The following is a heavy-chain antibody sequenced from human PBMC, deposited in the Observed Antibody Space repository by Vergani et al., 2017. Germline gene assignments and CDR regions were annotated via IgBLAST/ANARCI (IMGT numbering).Heavy chain of an antibody. V-gene: IGHV3-23*01. J-gene: IGHJ4*02. Sequence: EVQLLESGGGLVQPGGSLRLSCAASGFTFSSYAMSWVRQAPGKGLEWVSAISGSGGSTDYADSVKGRFTISRDNSKNTLYLQMNSLRAEDTAVYYCAKGRTVTRTPDYWGQGTLVTVSS. D-gene: IGHD4-17*01. CDR1: GFTFSSYA. CDR3: AKGRTVTRTPDY. CDR2: ISGSGGST.